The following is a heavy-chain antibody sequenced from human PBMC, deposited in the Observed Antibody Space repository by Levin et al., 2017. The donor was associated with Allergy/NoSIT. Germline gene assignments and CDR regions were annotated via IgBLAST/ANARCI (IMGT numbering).Heavy chain of an antibody. CDR2: ISSSGSTI. J-gene: IGHJ4*02. V-gene: IGHV3-48*03. CDR1: GFTFSSYE. D-gene: IGHD3-3*01. CDR3: ARQLGNFWSGYNYFDY. Sequence: SCTGSGFTFSSYEMNWVRQAPGKGLEWVSYISSSGSTIYYADSVKGRFTISRDNAKNSLYLQMNSLRAEDTAVYYCARQLGNFWSGYNYFDYWGQGTLVTVSS.